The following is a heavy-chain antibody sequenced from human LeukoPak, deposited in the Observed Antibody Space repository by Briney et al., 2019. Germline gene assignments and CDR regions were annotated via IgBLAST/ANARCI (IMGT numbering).Heavy chain of an antibody. CDR3: ATGTVTTSGAETFDY. CDR1: GYSISSGYY. Sequence: ETLSLTCTVSGYSISSGYYWGWIRQPPGKGLEWIGSIYYSGSTYYNPSLKSRVTISVDTSKNQFSLKLSSVTAADTAVYYCATGTVTTSGAETFDYWGQGTLVTVSS. J-gene: IGHJ4*02. CDR2: IYYSGST. V-gene: IGHV4-38-2*02. D-gene: IGHD4-17*01.